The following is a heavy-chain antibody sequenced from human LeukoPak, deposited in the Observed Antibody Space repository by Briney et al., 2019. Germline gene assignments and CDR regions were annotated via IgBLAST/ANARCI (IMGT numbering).Heavy chain of an antibody. CDR2: ISAYNGNT. CDR1: GYTFTSYG. D-gene: IGHD2-15*01. J-gene: IGHJ6*03. Sequence: ASVKVSCKASGYTFTSYGISWVRQAPGQGLEWMGWISAYNGNTNYAQKLQGRVTMITDTSTSTAYMELRSLRSDDTAVYYCARGGCSGGSCYIGYYYYYYMDVWGKRTTVTVSS. V-gene: IGHV1-18*01. CDR3: ARGGCSGGSCYIGYYYYYYMDV.